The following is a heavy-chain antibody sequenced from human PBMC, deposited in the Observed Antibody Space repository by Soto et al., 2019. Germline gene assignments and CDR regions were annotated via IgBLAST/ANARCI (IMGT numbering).Heavy chain of an antibody. CDR3: ARGDTVTTDYFDY. CDR2: ISYDGSNK. J-gene: IGHJ4*02. CDR1: GFTFSSYA. Sequence: GGSLRLSCAASGFTFSSYAMHWVRQAPGKGLEWVAVISYDGSNKYYADSVKGRFTISRDNSKNTLYLQMNSLRAEDTAVYYCARGDTVTTDYFDYWGQGTLVTVS. V-gene: IGHV3-30-3*01. D-gene: IGHD4-17*01.